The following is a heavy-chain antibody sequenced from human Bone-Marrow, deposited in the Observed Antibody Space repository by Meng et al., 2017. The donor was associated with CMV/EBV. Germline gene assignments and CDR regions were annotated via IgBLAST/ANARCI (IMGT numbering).Heavy chain of an antibody. V-gene: IGHV3-11*01. Sequence: GESLKISCAASGFTFSDYYMSWIRQTPGKGLEWVSYVNSSGTNIYYADSVKGRFTISRDNAKNSLYLQMNSLRAEDTAVYYCARDDCGEYYDFWSGYCIGGFFDYWGQGTLVTVSS. CDR2: VNSSGTNI. CDR3: ARDDCGEYYDFWSGYCIGGFFDY. CDR1: GFTFSDYY. J-gene: IGHJ4*02. D-gene: IGHD3-3*01.